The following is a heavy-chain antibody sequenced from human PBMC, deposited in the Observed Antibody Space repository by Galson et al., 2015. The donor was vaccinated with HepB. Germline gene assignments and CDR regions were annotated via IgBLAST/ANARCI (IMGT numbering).Heavy chain of an antibody. Sequence: SLRLSCGASGFAISNYAMMWVRQAPGKGLEWVSTLSGGTTYYADSVKGRFTISRENSKNTLYLQMNSLRAEDTALYYCAKRLRGMYYFDYWGQGTLVTVSS. CDR1: GFAISNYA. V-gene: IGHV3-23*01. CDR3: AKRLRGMYYFDY. J-gene: IGHJ4*02. CDR2: LSGGTT. D-gene: IGHD3-16*01.